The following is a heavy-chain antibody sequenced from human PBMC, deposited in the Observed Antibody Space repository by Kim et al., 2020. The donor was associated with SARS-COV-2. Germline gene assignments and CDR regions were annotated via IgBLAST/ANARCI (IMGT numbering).Heavy chain of an antibody. CDR2: IDPSDSYT. CDR3: ARLNVSIAAAGTEYYGMDV. Sequence: GESLKISCKGSGYSFTSYWISWVRQMPGKGLEWMGRIDPSDSYTNYSPSFQGHVTISADKSISTAYLQWSSLKASDTAMYYCARLNVSIAAAGTEYYGMDVWGQGTTVTVSS. CDR1: GYSFTSYW. V-gene: IGHV5-10-1*01. D-gene: IGHD6-13*01. J-gene: IGHJ6*02.